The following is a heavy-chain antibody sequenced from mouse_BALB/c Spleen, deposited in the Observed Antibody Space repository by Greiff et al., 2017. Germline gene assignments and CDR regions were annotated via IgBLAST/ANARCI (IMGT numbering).Heavy chain of an antibody. CDR2: IWAGGST. CDR1: GFSLTSYG. J-gene: IGHJ4*01. Sequence: VQLVESGPGLVAPSQSLSITCTVSGFSLTSYGVHWVRQPPGKGLEWLGVIWAGGSTNYNSALMSRLSISKDNSKSQVFLKMNSLQTDDTAMYYCARDLITTVEGNAMDYWGQGTSVTVSS. D-gene: IGHD1-1*01. V-gene: IGHV2-9*02. CDR3: ARDLITTVEGNAMDY.